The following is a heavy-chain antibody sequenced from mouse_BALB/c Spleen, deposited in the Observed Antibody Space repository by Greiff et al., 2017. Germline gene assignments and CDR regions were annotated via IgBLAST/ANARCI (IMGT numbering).Heavy chain of an antibody. Sequence: EVKLMESGPELVKPGASVKISCKASGYSFTGYFMNWVKQSHGKSLEWIGRINPYNGDTFYNQKFKGKATLTVDKSSSTAHMELLSLTSEDSAVYYCGRSRDYYNWYFDVWGAGTTVTVSS. CDR1: GYSFTGYF. V-gene: IGHV1-37*01. CDR2: INPYNGDT. J-gene: IGHJ1*01. D-gene: IGHD2-12*01. CDR3: GRSRDYYNWYFDV.